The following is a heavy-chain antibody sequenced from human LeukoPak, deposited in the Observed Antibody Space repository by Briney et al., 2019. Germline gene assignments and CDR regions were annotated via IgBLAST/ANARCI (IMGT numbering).Heavy chain of an antibody. CDR3: ARYVHIEETSTAFDI. CDR1: GGSISRYY. CDR2: IYYSGST. J-gene: IGHJ3*02. D-gene: IGHD1-26*01. V-gene: IGHV4-59*01. Sequence: SETLSLTCTVSGGSISRYYWSGIRHPPGKGLEWIGYIYYSGSTNFNPSLTSRLTISLDTSKNQFSLRLSSVTVAGTGVYSCARYVHIEETSTAFDICGQGTVVTVSS.